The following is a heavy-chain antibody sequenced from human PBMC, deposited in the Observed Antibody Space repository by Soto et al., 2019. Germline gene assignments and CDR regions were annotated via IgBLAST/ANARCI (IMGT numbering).Heavy chain of an antibody. J-gene: IGHJ5*02. CDR1: GGTFSSYA. CDR3: ARCLGGYNFYNWFDP. CDR2: IIPIFGTA. D-gene: IGHD5-12*01. V-gene: IGHV1-69*13. Sequence: ASVKVSCKASGGTFSSYAISWVRQAPGQGLEWMGGIIPIFGTANYAQKFQGRVTITADESTSTAYMELSGLRSEDTAVYYCARCLGGYNFYNWFDPWGQGTLVTVSS.